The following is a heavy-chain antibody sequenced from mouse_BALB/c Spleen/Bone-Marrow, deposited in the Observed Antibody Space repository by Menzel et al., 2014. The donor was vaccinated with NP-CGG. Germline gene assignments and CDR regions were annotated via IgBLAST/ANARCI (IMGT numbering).Heavy chain of an antibody. CDR1: GYAFSSYW. CDR2: IYPGDGDT. CDR3: ARTPWFAY. V-gene: IGHV1-80*01. Sequence: QVQLQQSGAELVRPGSSVKISCKASGYAFSSYWMNWVRQRPGQGLEWIGQIYPGDGDTNYNGKFKGKATLTADGSSSTAYMQLSSLTSEDSAVYFCARTPWFAYWGQGTLVTVSA. J-gene: IGHJ3*01.